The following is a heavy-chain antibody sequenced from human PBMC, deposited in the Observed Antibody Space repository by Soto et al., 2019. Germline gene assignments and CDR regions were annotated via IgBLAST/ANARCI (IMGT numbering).Heavy chain of an antibody. D-gene: IGHD6-19*01. Sequence: GGSLILSCAASGFTFSAYWMSWVRQAPGKGLEWVANIEQDGSEKSYADSVKGRFTISRDNSKNTLYLQMNSLRAEDTAVYYCAKQGSGWYLDYFDYWGQGTLVTVSS. CDR3: AKQGSGWYLDYFDY. V-gene: IGHV3-7*03. CDR1: GFTFSAYW. CDR2: IEQDGSEK. J-gene: IGHJ4*02.